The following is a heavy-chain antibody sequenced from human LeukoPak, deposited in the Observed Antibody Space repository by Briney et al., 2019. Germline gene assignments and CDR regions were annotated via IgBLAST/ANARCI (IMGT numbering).Heavy chain of an antibody. CDR3: ARASTTGTPTSWFDP. CDR2: IIPILGIA. Sequence: GASVKVSCKASGGTPSSYAISWVRQAPGQGLEWMGRIIPILGIANYAQKFQGRVTITADKSTSTAYMELSSLRSGDTAVYYCARASTTGTPTSWFDPWGQGTLVTVSS. D-gene: IGHD1-1*01. J-gene: IGHJ5*02. CDR1: GGTPSSYA. V-gene: IGHV1-69*04.